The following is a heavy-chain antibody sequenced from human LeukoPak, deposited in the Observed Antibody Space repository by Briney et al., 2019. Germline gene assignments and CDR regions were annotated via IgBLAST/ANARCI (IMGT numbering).Heavy chain of an antibody. D-gene: IGHD3-22*01. CDR2: IWYDGSNK. Sequence: GGSLRLSCAASGFTFSSYGMHWVRQAPGKGLEWVAVIWYDGSNKYYADSVKGRFTISRDNSKNTLYLQMNSLRAEDTAVYYCARDESPNYYDSSGPDYWGQGTLVTVSS. CDR1: GFTFSSYG. J-gene: IGHJ4*02. V-gene: IGHV3-33*01. CDR3: ARDESPNYYDSSGPDY.